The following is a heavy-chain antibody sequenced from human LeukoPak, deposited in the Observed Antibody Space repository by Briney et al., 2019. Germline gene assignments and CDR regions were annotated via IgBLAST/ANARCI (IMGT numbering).Heavy chain of an antibody. V-gene: IGHV4-61*02. CDR1: GGSISSGSYY. CDR3: AKTGDRNWFDP. D-gene: IGHD3-16*01. CDR2: FYTSGST. Sequence: SQTLSLTCTVSGGSISSGSYYWSWIRQPAGKGLEWIGRFYTSGSTDYNPSLKSRVTISADTSKNQFSLKLSSVTAADTAVYYCAKTGDRNWFDPWGQGTLVTVSS. J-gene: IGHJ5*02.